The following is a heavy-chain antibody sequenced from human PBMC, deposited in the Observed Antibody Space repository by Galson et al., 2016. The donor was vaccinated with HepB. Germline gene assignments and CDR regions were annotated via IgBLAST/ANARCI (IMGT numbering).Heavy chain of an antibody. D-gene: IGHD3-10*01. J-gene: IGHJ3*02. Sequence: QSGAEVKKPGESLKISCKGSGYNFINFWIGWVRQMPGNGLEWMGLFYPGDSDATYSPSLEGQVPIPVDKSNSTAYLQCSSLKASDTAMYYCAGIGEATLVRGATGAFDIVGQGTMVIVSS. V-gene: IGHV5-51*01. CDR3: AGIGEATLVRGATGAFDI. CDR2: FYPGDSDA. CDR1: GYNFINFW.